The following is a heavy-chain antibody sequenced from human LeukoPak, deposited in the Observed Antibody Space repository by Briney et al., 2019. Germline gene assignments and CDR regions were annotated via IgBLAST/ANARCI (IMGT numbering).Heavy chain of an antibody. J-gene: IGHJ4*02. D-gene: IGHD2-15*01. CDR1: GFTFSSYS. Sequence: GGSLRLSCAASGFTFSSYSMNWVRQAPGKGLGWVSSISSSSSYIYYADSVKGRFTISRDNAKNSLYLQMNSLRAEDTAVYYCARDRTYCSGGSCGPAFDYWGQGTLVTVSS. V-gene: IGHV3-21*04. CDR2: ISSSSSYI. CDR3: ARDRTYCSGGSCGPAFDY.